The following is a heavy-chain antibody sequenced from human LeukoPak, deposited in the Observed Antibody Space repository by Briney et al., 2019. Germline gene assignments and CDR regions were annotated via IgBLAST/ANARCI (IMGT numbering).Heavy chain of an antibody. V-gene: IGHV3-7*04. CDR2: IEKDGNAK. D-gene: IGHD6-19*01. CDR3: ARVRSGYYSDY. J-gene: IGHJ4*02. Sequence: GGSLRLSCAASGFTFGSFWMSWVRQAPGKWLEWLANIEKDGNAKYYVDSVKGRFTISRDNAKNSLYLQMNSLRAEDTAVYYCARVRSGYYSDYWGQGTLVTVPS. CDR1: GFTFGSFW.